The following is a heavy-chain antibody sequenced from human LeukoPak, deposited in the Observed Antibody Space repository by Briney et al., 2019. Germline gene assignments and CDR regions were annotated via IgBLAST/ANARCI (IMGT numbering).Heavy chain of an antibody. CDR2: INPNSGGT. CDR3: ARSEVGATSDFDY. CDR1: GYTFTGYY. D-gene: IGHD1-26*01. Sequence: ASVKVSCKASGYTFTGYYMHWARQAPGQGLEWMGWINPNSGGTNYAQKFQGWVTMTRDTSISTAYMELSRLRSDDTAVYYCARSEVGATSDFDYWGQGTLVTVSS. J-gene: IGHJ4*02. V-gene: IGHV1-2*04.